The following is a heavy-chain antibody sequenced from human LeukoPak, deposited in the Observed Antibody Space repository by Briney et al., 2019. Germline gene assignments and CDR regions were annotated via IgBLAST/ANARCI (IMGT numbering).Heavy chain of an antibody. CDR2: ISGSGGST. Sequence: GGSLRLSCAASGFTFSSYGMSWVRQAPGKALEWVSAISGSGGSTYYADSVKGRFTISRDNSKNTLYLQMNSLRAEDTAVYYCANGRYSRHLPLLVWGQGTLVTVSS. V-gene: IGHV3-23*01. D-gene: IGHD6-13*01. CDR1: GFTFSSYG. CDR3: ANGRYSRHLPLLV. J-gene: IGHJ4*02.